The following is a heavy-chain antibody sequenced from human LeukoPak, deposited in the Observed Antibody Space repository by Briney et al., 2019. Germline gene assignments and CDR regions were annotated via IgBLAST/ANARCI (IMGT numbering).Heavy chain of an antibody. CDR1: GGSISSYY. V-gene: IGHV4-59*01. J-gene: IGHJ4*02. CDR2: ISNTGST. D-gene: IGHD5-24*01. Sequence: SETLSLTCTVSGGSISSYYWTWIRQPPGKGLEWIGYISNTGSTNYNPSLKSRVTISVDTSKNQFSLKLSSVTAADTAVCYCAREGSGGYSDYWGQGTLVTVS. CDR3: AREGSGGYSDY.